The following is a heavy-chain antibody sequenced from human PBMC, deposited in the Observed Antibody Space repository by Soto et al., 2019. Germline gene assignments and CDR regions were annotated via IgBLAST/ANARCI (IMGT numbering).Heavy chain of an antibody. Sequence: PGESLKISCKGSGYSFTTYWIGWVRQMPGKGLEWMGIIYPGDSDTRYSPSFQGQVTISADRSISTAYLQWSRLKASDTAMYFCARPGYCTATSCHGYDYWGQGTMVTVYS. J-gene: IGHJ4*02. CDR3: ARPGYCTATSCHGYDY. CDR2: IYPGDSDT. V-gene: IGHV5-51*01. D-gene: IGHD2-2*01. CDR1: GYSFTTYW.